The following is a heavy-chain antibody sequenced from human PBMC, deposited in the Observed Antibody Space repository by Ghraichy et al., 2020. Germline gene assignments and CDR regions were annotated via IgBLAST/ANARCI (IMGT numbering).Heavy chain of an antibody. CDR1: GGSISSGGYY. Sequence: SETLSLTCTVSGGSISSGGYYWTWIRQHPGKGLEWIGYIYYSGSTYYNPSLKSRLTISVDTSKNQFSLKLSSVTAADTALYYCARDGKMVQGVPYYGMDVWGQGTTVTVSS. CDR3: ARDGKMVQGVPYYGMDV. D-gene: IGHD3-10*01. CDR2: IYYSGST. V-gene: IGHV4-31*03. J-gene: IGHJ6*02.